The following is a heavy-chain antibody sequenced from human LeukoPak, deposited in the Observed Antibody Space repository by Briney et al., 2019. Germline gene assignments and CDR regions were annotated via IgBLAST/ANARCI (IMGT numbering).Heavy chain of an antibody. Sequence: SETLSLTCTVSGGSISSSSYYWGWICQPAGKGLQWIGSIYYSGSTYYNPSLKSRVTISVDTSKNQFSLNLRSVTAADTAVYYCARRTTSLWFDPWGQGTLVSVSS. CDR1: GGSISSSSYY. J-gene: IGHJ5*02. V-gene: IGHV4-39*01. D-gene: IGHD1-14*01. CDR3: ARRTTSLWFDP. CDR2: IYYSGST.